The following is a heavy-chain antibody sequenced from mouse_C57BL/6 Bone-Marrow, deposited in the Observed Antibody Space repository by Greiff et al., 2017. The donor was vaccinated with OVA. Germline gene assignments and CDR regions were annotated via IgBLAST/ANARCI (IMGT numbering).Heavy chain of an antibody. J-gene: IGHJ2*01. Sequence: EVKLVESGPVLVKPGASVKMSCKASGYTFTDYYMNWVKQSHGKSLEWIGVINPYNGGTSYNQKFKGKATLTVDKSSSTAYMELNSLTSEDSAVYYCAKGNSVYWGQGTTLTVSS. CDR2: INPYNGGT. CDR1: GYTFTDYY. CDR3: AKGNSVY. D-gene: IGHD2-1*01. V-gene: IGHV1-19*01.